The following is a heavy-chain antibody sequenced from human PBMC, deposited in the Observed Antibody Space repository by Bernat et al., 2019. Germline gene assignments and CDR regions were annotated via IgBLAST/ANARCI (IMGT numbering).Heavy chain of an antibody. CDR2: IDWDDDK. D-gene: IGHD3-10*01. V-gene: IGHV2-70*04. J-gene: IGHJ3*02. CDR1: GFSLSTSGMR. Sequence: QVTLKESGPALVKPTQTLTLTCTFSGFSLSTSGMRVSWIRQPPGKALEWLARIDWDDDKFYSTSLKTRLTISKDTSKNQVVLTMTNMDPVDTATYYCARSRMGRGPGAFDIWGQGTMVTVSS. CDR3: ARSRMGRGPGAFDI.